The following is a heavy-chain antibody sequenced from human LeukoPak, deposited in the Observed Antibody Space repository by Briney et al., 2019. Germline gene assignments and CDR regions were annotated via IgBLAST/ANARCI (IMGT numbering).Heavy chain of an antibody. CDR3: ARMTRLWFGEFDY. V-gene: IGHV4-59*01. J-gene: IGHJ4*02. CDR2: IYYSGST. CDR1: GGFISSYY. Sequence: PSETLSLTCTVSGGFISSYYWSWIRQPRGKGLEGIGYIYYSGSTNYNPSLKSRVTISVETSKNQFSLKLSSVTAADTAVYYCARMTRLWFGEFDYWGQGTLVTVSS. D-gene: IGHD3-10*01.